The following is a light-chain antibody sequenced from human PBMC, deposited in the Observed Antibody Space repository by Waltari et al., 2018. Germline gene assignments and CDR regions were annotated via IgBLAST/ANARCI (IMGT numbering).Light chain of an antibody. CDR1: QRVSRT. CDR3: QKYGTHPAT. CDR2: DAS. V-gene: IGKV3-20*01. J-gene: IGKJ1*01. Sequence: EIVLTQSPGTLSFSPGERATLSCRASQRVSRTLAWYQQKAGQAPRLLIYDASSRATDIPDRFSGSGSGTDFSLTISRLEPEDFAVYYCQKYGTHPATFGQGTRVEIK.